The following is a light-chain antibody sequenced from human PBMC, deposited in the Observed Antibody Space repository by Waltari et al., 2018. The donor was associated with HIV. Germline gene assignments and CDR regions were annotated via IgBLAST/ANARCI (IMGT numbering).Light chain of an antibody. CDR2: GDT. J-gene: IGLJ2*01. V-gene: IGLV1-40*01. Sequence: QSVLTQPPSVSGAPGQRVTISCTGTFSNIGAGSAVQWYQQRPETAPTLLTSGDTNRPSGVPDRFSGSRSATSASLAIAGLQADDEAVYYCQSYDNSLGVVFGGGTKLTVL. CDR1: FSNIGAGSA. CDR3: QSYDNSLGVV.